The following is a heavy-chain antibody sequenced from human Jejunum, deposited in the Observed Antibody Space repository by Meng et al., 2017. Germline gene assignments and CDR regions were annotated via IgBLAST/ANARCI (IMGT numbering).Heavy chain of an antibody. D-gene: IGHD3-16*01. CDR1: GFIFRNYD. CDR2: IGTVGDT. J-gene: IGHJ4*02. Sequence: GGSLRLSCAASGFIFRNYDMHWVRQAPGKGLEWVSAIGTVGDTYYPDSVKGRFTISREDAKNSLYLQMNSLTAGDPAMYYSAKEDREAAGGHGLQPLDSWGQGTLVTVSS. V-gene: IGHV3-13*01. CDR3: AKEDREAAGGHGLQPLDS.